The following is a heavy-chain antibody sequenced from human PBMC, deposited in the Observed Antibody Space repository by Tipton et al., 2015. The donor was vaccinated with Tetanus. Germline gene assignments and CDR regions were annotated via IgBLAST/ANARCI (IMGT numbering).Heavy chain of an antibody. D-gene: IGHD1-26*01. J-gene: IGHJ4*02. CDR3: PTSGIVGSGYRVDY. CDR1: GLFFHNAW. V-gene: IGHV3-15*07. Sequence: EVQLVQSGGGLAKPGGSLRLSCTTSGLFFHNAWMNWVRQAPGKGLEWVGRIKSKTDGGTTDYAARVKDRFSISRDDSKNTLFLLMNSLRTEDTAMYYCPTSGIVGSGYRVDYWGRGTLVTVSS. CDR2: IKSKTDGGTT.